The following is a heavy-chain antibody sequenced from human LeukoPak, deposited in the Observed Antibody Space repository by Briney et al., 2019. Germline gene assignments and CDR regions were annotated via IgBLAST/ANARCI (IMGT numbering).Heavy chain of an antibody. CDR1: GFTFSSYA. V-gene: IGHV3-23*01. Sequence: SGGSLRLSCAASGFTFSSYAMSWVRQAPGKGLEWVSAISGSGGSTYYADSVKGRFTISRDNSKDTLYLQMNSLRAEDTAVYYCAKAEVPYSSPWDYWGQGTLVTVSS. CDR2: ISGSGGST. CDR3: AKAEVPYSSPWDY. J-gene: IGHJ4*02. D-gene: IGHD3-22*01.